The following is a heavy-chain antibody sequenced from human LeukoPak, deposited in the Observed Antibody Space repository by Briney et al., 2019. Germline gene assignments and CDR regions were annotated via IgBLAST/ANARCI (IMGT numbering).Heavy chain of an antibody. D-gene: IGHD1-1*01. Sequence: GGSLRLSGAASGFSFSGYSMNWVRQPPGQGLEWISYISRGSHTIYYADSVRGRFTISRDDAKNSLYLQMNSLRAEDTGIYYCSRETTSGYWGQGTLVTVSS. CDR2: ISRGSHTI. J-gene: IGHJ4*02. V-gene: IGHV3-48*04. CDR1: GFSFSGYS. CDR3: SRETTSGY.